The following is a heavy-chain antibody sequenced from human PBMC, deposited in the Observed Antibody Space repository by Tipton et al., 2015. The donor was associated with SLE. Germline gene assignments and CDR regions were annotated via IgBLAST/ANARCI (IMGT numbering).Heavy chain of an antibody. V-gene: IGHV1-2*02. CDR1: GYTFTDYY. CDR3: ARVPSTKGFDL. CDR2: INPDSGGA. D-gene: IGHD2-8*01. J-gene: IGHJ3*01. Sequence: QSGAEVKKPGASVKVSCKASGYTFTDYYMHWVRQAPGQGLEWMGYINPDSGGANYAQNFQGRVTMTSDTSINTAYMELSRLASDDTAVYYCARVPSTKGFDLWGQGTMVTVSS.